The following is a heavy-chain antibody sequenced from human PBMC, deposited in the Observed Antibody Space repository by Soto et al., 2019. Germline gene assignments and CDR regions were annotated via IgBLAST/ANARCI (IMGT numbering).Heavy chain of an antibody. CDR2: VYYSGGA. V-gene: IGHV4-39*01. J-gene: IGHJ5*01. CDR1: GVSIHNSHSF. D-gene: IGHD2-21*01. Sequence: SETLSLTCAVSGVSIHNSHSFWGWIRQPPGKGLEFISNVYYSGGAHYNPSFKSRVTISVDTATNQVSLRMSSVTAADTAVYFCGRVVEGATRHTDFDSWGQGTLVTVSS. CDR3: GRVVEGATRHTDFDS.